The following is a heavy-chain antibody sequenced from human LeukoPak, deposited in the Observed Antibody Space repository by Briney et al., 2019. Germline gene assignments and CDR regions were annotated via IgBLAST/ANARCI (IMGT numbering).Heavy chain of an antibody. Sequence: SETLSLTCAVYGGSFSGYYWSWIRQPPGKGLEWIGEINHSGSTNYNPSLKSRVTISVDTSKNQSSLKLSSVTAADTAVYYCARGQGVAVRGNFDYWGQGTLVTVSS. D-gene: IGHD3-10*01. CDR1: GGSFSGYY. J-gene: IGHJ4*02. V-gene: IGHV4-34*01. CDR3: ARGQGVAVRGNFDY. CDR2: INHSGST.